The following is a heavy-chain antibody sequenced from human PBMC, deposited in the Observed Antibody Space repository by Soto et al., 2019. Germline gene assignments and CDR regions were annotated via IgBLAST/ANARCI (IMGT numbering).Heavy chain of an antibody. CDR2: IYYSGST. CDR3: ARSLGYYYYMDV. Sequence: SETLSLTCTVSGGSISSYYWSWIRQPPGKGLEWIGYIYYSGSTNYNPSLKSRVTISVDTSKNQFSLKLSSVTAADTAVYYCARSLGYYYYMDVWGKGTTVTVSS. J-gene: IGHJ6*03. V-gene: IGHV4-59*01. CDR1: GGSISSYY.